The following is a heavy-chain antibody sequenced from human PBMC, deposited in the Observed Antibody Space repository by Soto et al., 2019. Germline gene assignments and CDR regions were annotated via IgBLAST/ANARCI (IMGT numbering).Heavy chain of an antibody. J-gene: IGHJ6*02. CDR2: IYYSGSS. Sequence: QVQLQESGPRLVKPSETLSLTCTVSGGSISSYYWSWIRQPPGKGLEWIGYIYYSGSSNYNPSLMSRVTITVDTSKNQFSLKLSSVTAADTAVYYCARDSISGSYGHYYGMDVWGQGTTVTVSS. D-gene: IGHD1-26*01. V-gene: IGHV4-59*01. CDR1: GGSISSYY. CDR3: ARDSISGSYGHYYGMDV.